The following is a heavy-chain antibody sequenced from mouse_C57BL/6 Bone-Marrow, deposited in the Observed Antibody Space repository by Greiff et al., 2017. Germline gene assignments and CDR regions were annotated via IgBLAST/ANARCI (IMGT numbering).Heavy chain of an antibody. CDR3: ARQSDGKGFDY. CDR2: ISNGGGST. J-gene: IGHJ2*01. CDR1: GFTFSDYY. Sequence: EVQLVESGGGLVQPGGSLTLSCAASGFTFSDYYMYWVRQTPEKRLEWVAYISNGGGSTYYPDTVKGRFTISRDNAKNTLYLQMSRLKSEDTAMYYCARQSDGKGFDYWGQGTTLTVSS. D-gene: IGHD2-1*01. V-gene: IGHV5-12*01.